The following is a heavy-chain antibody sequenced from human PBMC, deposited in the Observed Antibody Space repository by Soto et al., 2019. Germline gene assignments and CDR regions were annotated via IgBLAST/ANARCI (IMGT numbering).Heavy chain of an antibody. CDR2: IISSSSYI. V-gene: IGHV3-21*01. CDR3: ARGAAYYYDSSGYYHFDY. Sequence: GSLRLSSAASGXTFSSYRMNWVRQAPGKGLEWVSSIISSSSYIYYADSVNGRFTIYRDNAKNSLYLQMNSLRADYTAVYYCARGAAYYYDSSGYYHFDYWGQGTLGTVSS. D-gene: IGHD3-22*01. J-gene: IGHJ4*02. CDR1: GXTFSSYR.